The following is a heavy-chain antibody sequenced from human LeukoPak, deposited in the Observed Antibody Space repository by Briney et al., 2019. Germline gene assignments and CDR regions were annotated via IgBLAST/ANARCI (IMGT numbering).Heavy chain of an antibody. Sequence: PGGSLRLSCVASGFSFSTYWMSWVRQAPGKGLEWVANINQDGSEKYYVDSVKGRFAISRDNAKNSLYLQMNSLRAEDTAVYYCARYGNGAWLAHYSFDIWGQGTMVTVSS. CDR3: ARYGNGAWLAHYSFDI. CDR2: INQDGSEK. V-gene: IGHV3-7*01. CDR1: GFSFSTYW. D-gene: IGHD6-19*01. J-gene: IGHJ3*02.